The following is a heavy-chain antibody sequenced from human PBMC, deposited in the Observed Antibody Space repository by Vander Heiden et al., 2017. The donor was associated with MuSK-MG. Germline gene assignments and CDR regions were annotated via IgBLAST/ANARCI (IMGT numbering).Heavy chain of an antibody. CDR3: ARALRSGSGYYPSDY. V-gene: IGHV3-30*04. J-gene: IGHJ4*02. CDR2: ISYDGSNT. Sequence: QVQLVESAGGVVPSGLSLRLSCAASGFTFSRYAMRWVRQAPGKGLEWVAVISYDGSNTYYADSVKGRFTISRDNSKNTLYLQMNSLRAEDTAVYYCARALRSGSGYYPSDYWGQGTLVTVSS. CDR1: GFTFSRYA. D-gene: IGHD3-22*01.